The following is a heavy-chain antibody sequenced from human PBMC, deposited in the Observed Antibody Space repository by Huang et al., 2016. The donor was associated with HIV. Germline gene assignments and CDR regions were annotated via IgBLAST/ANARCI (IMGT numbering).Heavy chain of an antibody. CDR3: ARGDWGEGEANMAAPLALDI. Sequence: QVQLIQSGAEVRRPGYSVKVSCKPSEDTFENYAINWVRQVPGQVLEWMGSISPIFPLRRYAHRFQDRITISADESTVTAYREVGRLTSADTAVYYCARGDWGEGEANMAAPLALDIWGQGTSVTVS. CDR2: ISPIFPLR. CDR1: EDTFENYA. J-gene: IGHJ3*02. D-gene: IGHD6-13*01. V-gene: IGHV1-69*13.